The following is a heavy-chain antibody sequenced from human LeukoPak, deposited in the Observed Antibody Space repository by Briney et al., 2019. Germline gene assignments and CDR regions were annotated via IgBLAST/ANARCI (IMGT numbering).Heavy chain of an antibody. Sequence: PGRCLRLSRAASGFTFTTYAMSWVPQTPGKGLEWVSTFSGSVDTTYHADSVKGRFTISRDNSKNTVYLQMNSLRAEDTAVYYCAKAAAGTCSGARCYYFDSWGQGTPVTVSS. V-gene: IGHV3-23*01. D-gene: IGHD2-15*01. CDR3: AKAAAGTCSGARCYYFDS. CDR2: FSGSVDTT. CDR1: GFTFTTYA. J-gene: IGHJ4*02.